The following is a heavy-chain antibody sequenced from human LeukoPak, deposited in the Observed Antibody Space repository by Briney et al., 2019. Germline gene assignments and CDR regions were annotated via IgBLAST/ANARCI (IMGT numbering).Heavy chain of an antibody. CDR3: ARVTGYVVEDYFDY. J-gene: IGHJ4*02. V-gene: IGHV4-59*01. D-gene: IGHD2-15*01. Sequence: PSETLSLTCTVSGGSISSYYWSWIRQPPGKGLEWIGYIYYSGSTNYNPSLKSRVTISVDTSKNQFSLKLRSVTAADTAVYYCARVTGYVVEDYFDYWGQGTLVTVSS. CDR2: IYYSGST. CDR1: GGSISSYY.